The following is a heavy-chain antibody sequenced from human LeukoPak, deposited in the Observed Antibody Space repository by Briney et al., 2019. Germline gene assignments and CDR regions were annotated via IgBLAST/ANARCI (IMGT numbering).Heavy chain of an antibody. V-gene: IGHV3-7*01. J-gene: IGHJ4*02. Sequence: GGSLRLSCAASGFNFSSFWMTWVRQAPGKGLEWVANIKEDGSIKSYVDSVKGRFTISRDNAKNALYLQVNSLRAEDTAIYYCASGSMATMSLNYWGQGTLVTVSS. D-gene: IGHD5-24*01. CDR3: ASGSMATMSLNY. CDR1: GFNFSSFW. CDR2: IKEDGSIK.